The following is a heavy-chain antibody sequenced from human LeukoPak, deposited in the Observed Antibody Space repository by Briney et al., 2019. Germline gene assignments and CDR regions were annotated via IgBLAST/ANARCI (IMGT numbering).Heavy chain of an antibody. Sequence: GGSLRLSCAASGVSFSYYAMNWVRQAPGKGLEWVALISNDGSNKYYADSVKGRFTVSRDKSKNTVSLQMNSLRAEDTAVYYCARPLGDCSGGSCYSEMDVWGQGTTVTVSS. CDR3: ARPLGDCSGGSCYSEMDV. CDR2: ISNDGSNK. J-gene: IGHJ6*02. D-gene: IGHD2-15*01. V-gene: IGHV3-30*04. CDR1: GVSFSYYA.